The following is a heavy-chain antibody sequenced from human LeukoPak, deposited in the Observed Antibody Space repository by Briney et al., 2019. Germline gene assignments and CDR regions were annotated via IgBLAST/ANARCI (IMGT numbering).Heavy chain of an antibody. Sequence: SQTLSLTCTVSGGSISSGDYYWSWIRQSPGKGLEWIGEISHSGSTNFNPSLKSRVTISVDTSKNHFSLKLSSVTAADTAVYYCARVTTYYYDSSGYYFAGYFDYWGQGTLVTVSS. D-gene: IGHD3-22*01. V-gene: IGHV4-30-2*06. CDR3: ARVTTYYYDSSGYYFAGYFDY. CDR2: ISHSGST. J-gene: IGHJ4*02. CDR1: GGSISSGDYY.